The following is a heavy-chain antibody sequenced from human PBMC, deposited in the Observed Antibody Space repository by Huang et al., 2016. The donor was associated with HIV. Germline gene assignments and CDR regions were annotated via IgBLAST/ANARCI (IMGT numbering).Heavy chain of an antibody. CDR2: IYPGDAVT. CDR1: GYNFDSYW. V-gene: IGHV5-51*01. CDR3: ARQGLWLPPTDPFDY. Sequence: EVHLVQSGAEVKEPGESLKISCQASGYNFDSYWIGWVRQMPGKGLEWMGGIYPGDAVTGYDPSFRGQVTISADQSINTDYLQWSSLKAADTAIYFCARQGLWLPPTDPFDYWGQGTPVTVSA. J-gene: IGHJ4*02. D-gene: IGHD3-10*01.